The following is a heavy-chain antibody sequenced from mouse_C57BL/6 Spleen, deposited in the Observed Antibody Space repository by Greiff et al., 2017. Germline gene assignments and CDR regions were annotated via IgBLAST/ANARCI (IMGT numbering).Heavy chain of an antibody. Sequence: QVQLKQSGAELMKPGASVKLSCKATGYTFTGYWIEWVKQRPGHGLEWIGEIFPGSGSTNYNEKFKGKATFTADTSSNTAYMQLSSLTTEDSAIEYYARSIDYDAEFAYWGQGTMVTVSA. CDR1: GYTFTGYW. CDR2: IFPGSGST. V-gene: IGHV1-9*01. CDR3: ARSIDYDAEFAY. D-gene: IGHD2-4*01. J-gene: IGHJ3*01.